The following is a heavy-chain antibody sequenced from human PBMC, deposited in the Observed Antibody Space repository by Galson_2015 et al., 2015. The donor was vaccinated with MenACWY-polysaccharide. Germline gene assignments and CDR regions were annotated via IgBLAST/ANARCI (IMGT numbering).Heavy chain of an antibody. CDR3: AKGAAHYGSGNYYDY. Sequence: SLRLSCAGPGVTFSSYGMGWVRQAPGKGLEWVSGLSPTTGNTYYADSVRGRFTISRDNSKNTLYLQMNSLRAEDTAVYYCAKGAAHYGSGNYYDYWGQGTQVTVSS. D-gene: IGHD3-10*01. CDR1: GVTFSSYG. J-gene: IGHJ4*02. V-gene: IGHV3-23*01. CDR2: LSPTTGNT.